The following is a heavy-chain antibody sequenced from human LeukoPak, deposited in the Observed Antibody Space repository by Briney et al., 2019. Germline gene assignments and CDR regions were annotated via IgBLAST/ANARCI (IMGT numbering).Heavy chain of an antibody. D-gene: IGHD6-19*01. CDR3: AKVTTRSSDWYRPFDY. CDR2: INHSAST. J-gene: IGHJ4*02. V-gene: IGHV4-34*01. CDR1: VGPLSTYY. Sequence: SETLSLTCAVYVGPLSTYYWSWTRQPPGKGLEWIGEINHSASTNYNPSLKSRVTISVDTSKNQFSLKLSSVTAADTAVSYCAKVTTRSSDWYRPFDYWGQGTLVTVSS.